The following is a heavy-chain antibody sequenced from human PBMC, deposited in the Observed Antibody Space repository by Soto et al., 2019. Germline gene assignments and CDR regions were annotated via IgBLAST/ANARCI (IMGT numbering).Heavy chain of an antibody. CDR1: GGSISSGDSY. V-gene: IGHV4-30-4*01. CDR2: IYYSGST. D-gene: IGHD1-26*01. CDR3: ARISWELLRYYYYYYGMDV. Sequence: SETLSLTCPVSGGSISSGDSYWSWIHQPPGTGLEWIGYIYYSGSTHYNPSLKSRVTISVDTSKNQFSLKLSSVTAADTAVYYCARISWELLRYYYYYYGMDVWGQGTTVT. J-gene: IGHJ6*02.